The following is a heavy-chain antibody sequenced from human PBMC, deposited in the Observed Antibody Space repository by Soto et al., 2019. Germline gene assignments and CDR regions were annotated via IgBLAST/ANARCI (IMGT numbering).Heavy chain of an antibody. CDR1: WVCVSDYD. D-gene: IGHD2-8*01. CDR2: INHSGRT. Sequence: SDTLSLTFAVYWVCVSDYDWFGIRQPPGKGLGLSGEINHSGRTNYNPSVKSRVTISLDTSKDQVSLNLSPVTAAHTAVYYCGRGRVVPVTFDYYYATDVWGQESTDTASS. CDR3: GRGRVVPVTFDYYYATDV. V-gene: IGHV4-34*01. J-gene: IGHJ6*02.